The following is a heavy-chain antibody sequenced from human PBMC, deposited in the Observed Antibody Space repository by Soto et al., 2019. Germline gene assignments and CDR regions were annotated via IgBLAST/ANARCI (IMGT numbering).Heavy chain of an antibody. J-gene: IGHJ4*02. CDR2: IYYSGST. Sequence: SETLSLTCTVSGGSISSSGYYWGCIRQPPGKGLEWIGNIYYSGSTNYNPSLKSRVTISVDTSKNQFSLKVSSVTAADTAVYYCARRSYYGSGSIFDYWGQGTLVTVSS. CDR1: GGSISSSGYY. V-gene: IGHV4-39*01. D-gene: IGHD3-10*01. CDR3: ARRSYYGSGSIFDY.